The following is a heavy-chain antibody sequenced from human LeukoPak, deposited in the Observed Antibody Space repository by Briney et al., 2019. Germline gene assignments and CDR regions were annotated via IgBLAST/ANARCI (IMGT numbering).Heavy chain of an antibody. CDR3: ARESHSSGCTWFDP. D-gene: IGHD6-19*01. Sequence: PGGSLRLSCAASGFTFSSYEMNWVRQAPGKGLEWVSYISSSGSTIYYADSVKGRFTISRDNAKNSLYPQMNSLRAEDTAVYYCARESHSSGCTWFDPWGQGTLVTVSS. CDR2: ISSSGSTI. V-gene: IGHV3-48*03. CDR1: GFTFSSYE. J-gene: IGHJ5*02.